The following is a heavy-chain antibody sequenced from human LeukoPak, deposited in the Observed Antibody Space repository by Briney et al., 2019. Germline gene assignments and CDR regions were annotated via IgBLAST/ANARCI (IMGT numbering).Heavy chain of an antibody. V-gene: IGHV4-34*01. D-gene: IGHD2-2*01. CDR1: GGSFSGYY. Sequence: SETLSLTFAVYGGSFSGYYWSWIRQPPGKGLEWIGEINHSGSTNYNPSLKSRVTISIDTSKNQFSLKLSSVTAADTAVYYCARVVPATKWSNWFDPWGQGTLVTVSS. J-gene: IGHJ5*02. CDR3: ARVVPATKWSNWFDP. CDR2: INHSGST.